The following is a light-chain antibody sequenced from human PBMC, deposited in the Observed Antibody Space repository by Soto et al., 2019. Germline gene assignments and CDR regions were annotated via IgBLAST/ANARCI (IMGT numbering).Light chain of an antibody. CDR1: QSVSSNY. CDR2: GAS. CDR3: QQYGSSPST. J-gene: IGKJ1*01. V-gene: IGKV3-20*01. Sequence: IVVTQSPSALSLSPGERATLSCRASQSVSSNYITWYQQKPGQAPRRLIFGASSRATGIPDRFSGSGSGTDFTLTISRLEPEDFAVYYCQQYGSSPSTFGQGNKVDIK.